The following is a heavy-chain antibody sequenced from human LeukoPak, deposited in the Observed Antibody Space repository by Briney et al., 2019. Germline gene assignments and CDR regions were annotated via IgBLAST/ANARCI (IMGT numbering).Heavy chain of an antibody. Sequence: GGSLRLSCAASGFTFSDYYMSWVRQAPGKGLEWVSVIYSAGSTYYADSVKGRFTISRDHSKNTLYLQLNSLRAEDTAVYYCARDASGQWLGYYFDYWGQGTLVTVSS. CDR2: IYSAGST. D-gene: IGHD6-19*01. V-gene: IGHV3-53*05. CDR1: GFTFSDYY. J-gene: IGHJ4*02. CDR3: ARDASGQWLGYYFDY.